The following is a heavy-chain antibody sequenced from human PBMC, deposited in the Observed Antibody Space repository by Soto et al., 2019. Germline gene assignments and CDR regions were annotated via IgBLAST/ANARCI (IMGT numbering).Heavy chain of an antibody. D-gene: IGHD5-18*01. CDR2: IDPSDSQT. CDR3: ARQIHHSDTGPNFQYYFDS. V-gene: IGHV5-10-1*01. J-gene: IGHJ4*02. Sequence: PGESLKISCKGSGYSFAGYWITWVRQKPGKGLEWMGRIDPSDSQTYYSPSFRGHVTISVTKSITTVFLQWSSLRASDTAMYYCARQIHHSDTGPNFQYYFDSWGQGTPVTVSS. CDR1: GYSFAGYW.